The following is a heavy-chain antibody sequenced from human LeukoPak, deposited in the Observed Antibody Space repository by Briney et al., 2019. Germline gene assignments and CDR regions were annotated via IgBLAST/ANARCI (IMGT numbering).Heavy chain of an antibody. CDR1: GFTFSSYS. CDR2: ISSSSSTI. CDR3: ARDDEYSYGPYCYYYYMDV. V-gene: IGHV3-48*01. D-gene: IGHD5-18*01. Sequence: PGGSLRLSCAASGFTFSSYSMNWVRQAPGKGLEWVSYISSSSSTIYYADSVKGRFTISRDNAKNSLYLQMNSLRAEDTAVYYCARDDEYSYGPYCYYYYMDVWGKGTTVTVSS. J-gene: IGHJ6*03.